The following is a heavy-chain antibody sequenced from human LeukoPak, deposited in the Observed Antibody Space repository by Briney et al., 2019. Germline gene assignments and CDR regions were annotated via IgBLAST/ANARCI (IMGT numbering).Heavy chain of an antibody. D-gene: IGHD4-23*01. CDR1: GFTFSSYW. J-gene: IGHJ6*03. CDR2: IKQDGSEK. Sequence: GGSLRLSCAAPGFTFSSYWMSWVRQAPGKGLEWVANIKQDGSEKYYVDSVKGRFTISRDNAKNSLYLQMNSLRAEDTAVYYCAKDAVVTSIYYYYYMDVWGKGTTVTVSS. CDR3: AKDAVVTSIYYYYYMDV. V-gene: IGHV3-7*03.